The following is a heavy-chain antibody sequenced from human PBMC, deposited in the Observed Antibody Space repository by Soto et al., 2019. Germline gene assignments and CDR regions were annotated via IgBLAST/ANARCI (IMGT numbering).Heavy chain of an antibody. CDR3: ATDGRRVGPTLNWLDS. CDR1: GLSLSGYA. CDR2: VSGSGGTT. J-gene: IGHJ5*01. Sequence: EVQLMESGGGLVQPGESLRLSCVVSGLSLSGYALSWVRQAPGKGLEWVSAVSGSGGTTYYADSVKGRFTISRDNSKNTLYLQMNGLRVEDTAKYFCATDGRRVGPTLNWLDSWGQGTQVTVTS. V-gene: IGHV3-23*01. D-gene: IGHD1-26*01.